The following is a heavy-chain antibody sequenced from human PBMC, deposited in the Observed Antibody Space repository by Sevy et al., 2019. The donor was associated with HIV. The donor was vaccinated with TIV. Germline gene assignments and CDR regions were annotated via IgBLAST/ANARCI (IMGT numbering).Heavy chain of an antibody. CDR3: AKASDITMVRGVIIFVRYFDY. J-gene: IGHJ4*02. D-gene: IGHD3-10*01. V-gene: IGHV3-23*01. Sequence: GGSLRLSCAASGFTFSSYAMSWVRQAPGKGLEWVSAISGSGGSTYYADSVKGRFTISRDNSKNTLYLQMNSLRAEDTAVYYCAKASDITMVRGVIIFVRYFDYCGQGTLVTVSS. CDR1: GFTFSSYA. CDR2: ISGSGGST.